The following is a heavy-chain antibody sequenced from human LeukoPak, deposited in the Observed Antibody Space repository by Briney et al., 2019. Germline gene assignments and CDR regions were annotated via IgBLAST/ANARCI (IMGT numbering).Heavy chain of an antibody. CDR1: GVAFSRYS. CDR3: ARDSSGYDILTGYPLGY. V-gene: IGHV3-21*01. J-gene: IGHJ4*02. CDR2: ISSSSRYI. Sequence: VRTLSLSRAASGVAFSRYSMNGVRPAPAKGLDWVASISSSSRYIYYADSEKCRFNITRDNAKNSLYLDVNSLRAGHTAVYHCARDSSGYDILTGYPLGYWGQGTLVTVSS. D-gene: IGHD3-9*01.